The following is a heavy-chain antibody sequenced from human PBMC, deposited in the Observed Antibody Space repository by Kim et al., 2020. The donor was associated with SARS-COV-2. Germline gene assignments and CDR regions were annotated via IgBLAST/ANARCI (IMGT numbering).Heavy chain of an antibody. CDR2: INHSGST. Sequence: SETLSLTCAVYGGSFSGYYWSWIRQPPGKGLEWIGEINHSGSTNYNPSLKSRVTISVDTSKNQFSLKLSSVTAADTAVYYCAREQTHYDSSGYYHTYYYYYGMDVWGQGTTVTVSS. CDR3: AREQTHYDSSGYYHTYYYYYGMDV. V-gene: IGHV4-34*01. CDR1: GGSFSGYY. D-gene: IGHD3-22*01. J-gene: IGHJ6*02.